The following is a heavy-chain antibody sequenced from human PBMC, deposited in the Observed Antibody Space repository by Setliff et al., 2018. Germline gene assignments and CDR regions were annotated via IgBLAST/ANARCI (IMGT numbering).Heavy chain of an antibody. V-gene: IGHV3-23*01. CDR3: AKEKYSSTWYERKPFDC. CDR2: ISGSGRNT. CDR1: GFTSNMYG. D-gene: IGHD6-13*01. J-gene: IGHJ4*02. Sequence: GGSLRLSCAASGFTSNMYGVHWVRQAPGKGLEWVSGISGSGRNTYYADSVKGRFTISRDDSKNTLYLQMNSLRAEDTAVYYCAKEKYSSTWYERKPFDCWGQGTLVTVSS.